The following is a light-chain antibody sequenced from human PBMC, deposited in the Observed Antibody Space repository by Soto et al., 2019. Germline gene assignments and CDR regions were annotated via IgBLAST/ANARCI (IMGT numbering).Light chain of an antibody. J-gene: IGKJ1*01. CDR3: QQYHSYPWT. CDR2: KAS. V-gene: IGKV1-5*03. Sequence: DIQMTQSPSILSASVGDRVTITCRASQSIGSWLAWYQQKPGKAPNLLIYKASSLESGVPPRLSGSGSGTEFTLTVSSLQPDDFATYYCQQYHSYPWTFGQGTKVDIK. CDR1: QSIGSW.